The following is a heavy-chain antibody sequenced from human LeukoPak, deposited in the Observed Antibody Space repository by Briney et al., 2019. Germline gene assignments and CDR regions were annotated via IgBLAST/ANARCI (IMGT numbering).Heavy chain of an antibody. CDR2: INHSGST. J-gene: IGHJ3*02. CDR1: GGSFSGYY. D-gene: IGHD6-6*01. CDR3: ARGPSRAARFRRHAFDI. Sequence: PSETLSLTCAVYGGSFSGYYWSWIRQPPGKGLEWIGEINHSGSTNYNPSLKSRVTISVDTSKNQFSLKLSSVTAADTAVYYCARGPSRAARFRRHAFDIWGQGTMVTVSS. V-gene: IGHV4-34*01.